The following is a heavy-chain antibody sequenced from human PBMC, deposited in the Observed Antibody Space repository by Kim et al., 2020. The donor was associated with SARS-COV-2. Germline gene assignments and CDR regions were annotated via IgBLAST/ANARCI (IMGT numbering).Heavy chain of an antibody. D-gene: IGHD3-16*01. CDR3: STDLPDPNYAYYYGLDV. CDR2: FYIGGGT. Sequence: GGSLRLSCAASGFSVSTKYMTWVRQAPGKGRDWVSVFYIGGGTDYAASVKGRFIISRDNSKNTLFLQMNSLTAEDTAVYYCSTDLPDPNYAYYYGLDVWGQGTSVTVSS. V-gene: IGHV3-53*01. J-gene: IGHJ6*02. CDR1: GFSVSTKY.